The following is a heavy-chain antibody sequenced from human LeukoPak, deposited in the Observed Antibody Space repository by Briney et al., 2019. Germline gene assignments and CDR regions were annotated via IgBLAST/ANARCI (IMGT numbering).Heavy chain of an antibody. V-gene: IGHV3-30*18. D-gene: IGHD4-11*01. CDR1: GFTFSPYG. J-gene: IGHJ6*02. CDR2: ISYDGNDK. CDR3: AKDQYSRYYGMDV. Sequence: PGGSLRLSCAASGFTFSPYGMYWVRQAPGKGLEWVALISYDGNDKYYADFVKGRFTISRDNSKNTLFLQMNSLRAEDTAVYFCAKDQYSRYYGMDVWGQGTTVTVSS.